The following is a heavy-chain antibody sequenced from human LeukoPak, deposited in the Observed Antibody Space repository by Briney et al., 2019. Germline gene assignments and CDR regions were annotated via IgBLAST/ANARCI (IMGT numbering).Heavy chain of an antibody. CDR2: VWYDGSDK. V-gene: IGHV3-33*01. CDR3: ASIPLAVAGNNFDY. D-gene: IGHD6-19*01. CDR1: GFTFSAYG. J-gene: IGHJ4*02. Sequence: QPGGSLRLSCAASGFTFSAYGMHWVRQAPGKGLEWVAVVWYDGSDKYYAGSVKGRFTVSRDNSKNTVYLQMNSLRAEDTAVYYCASIPLAVAGNNFDYWGQGTLVTVSS.